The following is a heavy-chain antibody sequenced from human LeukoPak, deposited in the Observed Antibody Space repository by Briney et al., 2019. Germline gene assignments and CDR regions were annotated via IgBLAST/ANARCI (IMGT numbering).Heavy chain of an antibody. CDR1: GYTFTGYY. D-gene: IGHD3-22*01. J-gene: IGHJ4*02. V-gene: IGHV1-2*02. CDR3: ARGGNTYYYDSSGYYADY. CDR2: INPNSGGT. Sequence: ASVKVSCKASGYTFTGYYMHWVRQAPGQGLEWMGWINPNSGGTNYAQKFQGRVTMTRDTSIGTAYMELSRLRSDDTAVYYCARGGNTYYYDSSGYYADYWGQGTLVTVSS.